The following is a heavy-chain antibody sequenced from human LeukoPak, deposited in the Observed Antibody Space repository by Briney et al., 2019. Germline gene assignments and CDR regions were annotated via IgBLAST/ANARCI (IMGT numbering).Heavy chain of an antibody. D-gene: IGHD3-10*01. CDR2: VYHSGST. J-gene: IGHJ3*02. CDR1: NYSISSGYY. CDR3: AKSNGYGLVDI. Sequence: PSETLSLTCTVSNYSISSGYYWGWIRQPPGKGLEWIASVYHSGSTSYNPSLKSRLTISVHKSKNQFSLKLSSVTAADTAVYYCAKSNGYGLVDIWGQGTMVTVSS. V-gene: IGHV4-38-2*02.